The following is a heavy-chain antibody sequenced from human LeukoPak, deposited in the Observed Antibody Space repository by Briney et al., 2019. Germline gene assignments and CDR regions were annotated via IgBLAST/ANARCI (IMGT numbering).Heavy chain of an antibody. J-gene: IGHJ3*02. V-gene: IGHV1-46*01. CDR1: GYTFTSYY. CDR2: INPSGGST. Sequence: ASVKVSCKASGYTFTSYYMHWVRQAPGQGLEWMGIINPSGGSTSYAQKFQGRVTMTRDMSTSTVYMELSSLRSEGTAVYYCAVRGELPRTVRDAFDIWGQGTMVTVSS. CDR3: AVRGELPRTVRDAFDI. D-gene: IGHD1-26*01.